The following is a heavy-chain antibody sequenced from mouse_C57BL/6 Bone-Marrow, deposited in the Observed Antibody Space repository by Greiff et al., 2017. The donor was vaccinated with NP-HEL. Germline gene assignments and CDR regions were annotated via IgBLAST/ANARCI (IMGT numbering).Heavy chain of an antibody. Sequence: EVQLVESGGGLVKPGGSLKLSCAASGFTFSSYAMSWVRQTPEKRLEWVATISDGGSYTYYPDNVKGRFTISRDNAKNNLYLQMSHLKSEDTAMYYCARDPLLLDYAMDYWGQGTSVTVSS. D-gene: IGHD2-10*01. CDR1: GFTFSSYA. V-gene: IGHV5-4*01. J-gene: IGHJ4*01. CDR2: ISDGGSYT. CDR3: ARDPLLLDYAMDY.